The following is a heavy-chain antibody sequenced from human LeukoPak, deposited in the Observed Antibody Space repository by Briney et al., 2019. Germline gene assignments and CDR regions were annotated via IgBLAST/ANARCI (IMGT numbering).Heavy chain of an antibody. CDR3: ARGGVNYKIAGP. D-gene: IGHD3-10*01. Sequence: SETLSLTCIVSGGSITSYYWSWIRQPPGKGLEWIGYIYYSGSTNYNPSLKSRVTISVDTSKNQFSLKLSSVTAADTAVYYCARGGVNYKIAGPWGQGALVTVSS. CDR2: IYYSGST. V-gene: IGHV4-59*12. CDR1: GGSITSYY. J-gene: IGHJ5*02.